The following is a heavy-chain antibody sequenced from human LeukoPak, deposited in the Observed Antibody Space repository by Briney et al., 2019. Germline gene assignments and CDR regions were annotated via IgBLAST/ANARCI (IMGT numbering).Heavy chain of an antibody. Sequence: GGSLRLSCTASGFTFGDYAMSWVRQAPGNGLEWVGFIRSKAYGGTTEYAASVKGRFTISRDDSKSIAYLQMNSLKTEDTAVYYCTRTTVTMTRSFDYWGQGTLVTVSS. CDR2: IRSKAYGGTT. CDR3: TRTTVTMTRSFDY. J-gene: IGHJ4*02. V-gene: IGHV3-49*04. CDR1: GFTFGDYA. D-gene: IGHD4-17*01.